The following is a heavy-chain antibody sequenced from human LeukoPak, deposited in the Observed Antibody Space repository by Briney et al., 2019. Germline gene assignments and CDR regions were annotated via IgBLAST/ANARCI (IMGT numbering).Heavy chain of an antibody. CDR1: GFTFSSYA. Sequence: GGSLRLSCAASGFTFSSYAMSWVRQAPGKGLEWVSAISGSGGSTYYADSVKGRFTISRDNSKNTLYLQMNSLRAEDTAVYYCAKDRLDTAMAADAFDIWGQGTMVTVSS. V-gene: IGHV3-23*01. CDR2: ISGSGGST. D-gene: IGHD5-18*01. J-gene: IGHJ3*02. CDR3: AKDRLDTAMAADAFDI.